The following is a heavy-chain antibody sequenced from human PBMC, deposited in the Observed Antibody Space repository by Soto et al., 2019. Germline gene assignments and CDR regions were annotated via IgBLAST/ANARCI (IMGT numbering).Heavy chain of an antibody. J-gene: IGHJ5*02. CDR2: INPNSGGT. CDR3: ARDYSNYVNWFDP. CDR1: GYTFTGYY. D-gene: IGHD4-4*01. V-gene: IGHV1-2*02. Sequence: ASVKVSCKASGYTFTGYYMHCVRQAPGQGLEWMGWINPNSGGTNYAQKFQGRVTMTRDTSISTAYMELSRLRSDDTAVYYCARDYSNYVNWFDPWGQGTLVTVSS.